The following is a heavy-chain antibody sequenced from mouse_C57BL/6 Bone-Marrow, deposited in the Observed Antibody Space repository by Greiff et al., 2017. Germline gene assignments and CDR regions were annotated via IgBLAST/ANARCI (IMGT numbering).Heavy chain of an antibody. J-gene: IGHJ3*01. CDR1: GYTFTSYG. V-gene: IGHV1-81*01. CDR3: AREGLRHAWFAY. Sequence: VQLQQSGAELARPGASVKLSCKASGYTFTSYGISWVKQRTGQGLEWIGEIYPRSGNTYYNEKFKGKATLTADKSSSTAYMELRSLTSEDSAVYFYAREGLRHAWFAYWGQGTLVTVSA. CDR2: IYPRSGNT. D-gene: IGHD2-4*01.